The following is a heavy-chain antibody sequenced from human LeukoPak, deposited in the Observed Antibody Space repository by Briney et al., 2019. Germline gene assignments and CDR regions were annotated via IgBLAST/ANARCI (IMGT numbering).Heavy chain of an antibody. CDR1: GGSFSGYY. Sequence: SETLSLTCAVYGGSFSGYYWSWIRQPPGKGLEWIGYIYYSGSTYYNPSLKSRVTISVDTSKNQFSLKLSSVTAADTAVYYCARELGYCSSTSCYKLFDPWGQGTLVTVSS. J-gene: IGHJ5*02. CDR3: ARELGYCSSTSCYKLFDP. D-gene: IGHD2-2*02. CDR2: IYYSGST. V-gene: IGHV4-34*09.